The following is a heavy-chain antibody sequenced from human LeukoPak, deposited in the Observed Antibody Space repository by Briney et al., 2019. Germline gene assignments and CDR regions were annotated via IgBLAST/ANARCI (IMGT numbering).Heavy chain of an antibody. V-gene: IGHV3-53*01. J-gene: IGHJ4*02. CDR3: ALLAVASDFDY. CDR1: GFTVSSNY. D-gene: IGHD6-19*01. CDR2: IHSGGNT. Sequence: GGSLRVSCAASGFTVSSNYMSWVPQAPGKGLEWVSVIHSGGNTYSADSVKDRFTISRDNSKNTLYLQMNSLRAEDTGIYYCALLAVASDFDYWGQGALVTVSS.